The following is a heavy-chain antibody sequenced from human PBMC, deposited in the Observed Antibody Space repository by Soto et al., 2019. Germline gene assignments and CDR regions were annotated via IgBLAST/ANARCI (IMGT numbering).Heavy chain of an antibody. CDR2: ISGSGGST. D-gene: IGHD4-17*01. CDR1: GFTFSSYA. J-gene: IGHJ1*01. V-gene: IGHV3-23*01. Sequence: GGSLRLSCAASGFTFSSYAMSWVRQAPGKGLEWVSAISGSGGSTYYADSVKGRFTISRDNSKNTLYLQMNSLRAEDTAVYYCGKDAARGPYGDPEYFQHWGQGTLVTVSS. CDR3: GKDAARGPYGDPEYFQH.